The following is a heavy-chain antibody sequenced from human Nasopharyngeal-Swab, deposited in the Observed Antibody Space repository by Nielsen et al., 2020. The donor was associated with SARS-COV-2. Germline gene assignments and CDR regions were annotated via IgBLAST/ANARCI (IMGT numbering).Heavy chain of an antibody. CDR2: ISGSGGST. Sequence: VRQAPGKGLEWVSAISGSGGSTYYADSVKGRFTISRDNSKNTLYLQMNSLRAEGTAVYYCAKDPPVYSSSWYYYWGQGTLVTVSS. V-gene: IGHV3-23*01. CDR3: AKDPPVYSSSWYYY. D-gene: IGHD6-13*01. J-gene: IGHJ4*02.